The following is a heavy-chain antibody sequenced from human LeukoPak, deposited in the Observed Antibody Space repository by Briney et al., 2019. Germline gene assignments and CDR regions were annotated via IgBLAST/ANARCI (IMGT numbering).Heavy chain of an antibody. D-gene: IGHD3-10*01. CDR3: ARAMVRGVEFDY. CDR2: IYYSGST. Sequence: SETLSLTCTVSGGSISSGGYYWSWIRQHPGKGLEWIGYIYYSGSTYYNPSLKSRVTISVDTSKNQFSLKLSSVTAADTAVYYCARAMVRGVEFDYWGQGTLVTVSS. CDR1: GGSISSGGYY. V-gene: IGHV4-31*03. J-gene: IGHJ4*02.